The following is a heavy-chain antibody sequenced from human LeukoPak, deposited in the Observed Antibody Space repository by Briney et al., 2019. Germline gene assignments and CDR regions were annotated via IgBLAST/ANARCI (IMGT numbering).Heavy chain of an antibody. D-gene: IGHD4/OR15-4a*01. CDR1: GFTVSANS. V-gene: IGHV3-53*01. CDR2: IYSGTT. CDR3: ARRAGAYSHPYDY. Sequence: GGSLRLSCTVSGFTVSANSMSWVRQAPGKGLEWVSFIYSGTTHYSDSVKGRFTISRDNSKNTLYLQMSSLRAEDTAVYYCARRAGAYSHPYDYWGQGTLVTVSS. J-gene: IGHJ4*02.